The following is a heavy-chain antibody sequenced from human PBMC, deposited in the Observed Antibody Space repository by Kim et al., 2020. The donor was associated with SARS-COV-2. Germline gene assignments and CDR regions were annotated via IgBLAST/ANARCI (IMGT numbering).Heavy chain of an antibody. D-gene: IGHD5-12*01. CDR1: GFAFSTYD. Sequence: GGSLRLSCAASGFAFSTYDMHWVRHRAGEGLEWVSTIGTTANTYYRGPVEGRFTISRDDAKNALYLQMDSLRAADTAVYYCTRVKGYSGNGYFVYWGQGILVTVSS. CDR2: IGTTANT. J-gene: IGHJ4*02. V-gene: IGHV3-13*01. CDR3: TRVKGYSGNGYFVY.